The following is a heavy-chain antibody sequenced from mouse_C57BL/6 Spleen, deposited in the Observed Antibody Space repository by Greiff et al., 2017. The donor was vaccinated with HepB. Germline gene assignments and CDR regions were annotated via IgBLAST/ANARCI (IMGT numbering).Heavy chain of an antibody. J-gene: IGHJ3*01. Sequence: QVQLKESGAELARPGASVKLSCKASGYTFTSYGISWVKQRTGQGLEWIGEIYPRSGNTYYNEKFKGKATLTADKSSSTAYMELRSLTSEDSAVYFCAREDYGSSFAYWGQGTLVTVSA. CDR1: GYTFTSYG. CDR2: IYPRSGNT. D-gene: IGHD1-1*01. CDR3: AREDYGSSFAY. V-gene: IGHV1-81*01.